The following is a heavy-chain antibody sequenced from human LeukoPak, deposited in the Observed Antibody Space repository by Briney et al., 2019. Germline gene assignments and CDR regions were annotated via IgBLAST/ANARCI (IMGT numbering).Heavy chain of an antibody. J-gene: IGHJ5*02. CDR3: ARVSLYDSSGYVKWLDP. CDR2: MYYSGSS. Sequence: SETLSLTCTVSGGSISSYYWSWIRQPPGKGLEWIGYMYYSGSSNYNPSLKSRVTISVDTSKNQFSLKLRSVTAADTAVYYCARVSLYDSSGYVKWLDPWGQGTLVTVSS. D-gene: IGHD3-22*01. CDR1: GGSISSYY. V-gene: IGHV4-59*01.